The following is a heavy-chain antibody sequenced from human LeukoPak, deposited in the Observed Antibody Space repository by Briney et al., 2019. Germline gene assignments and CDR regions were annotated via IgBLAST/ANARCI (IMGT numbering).Heavy chain of an antibody. CDR3: ARAWWSTGDDAFDI. CDR1: GGTFTSYA. Sequence: SVKVSCKASGGTFTSYAISWVRQAPGQGLEWMGGIIPIFGTANYAQKFQGRVTITTDESTSTAYMELSSLRSEDTAVYYCARAWWSTGDDAFDIWGQGTMVTVSS. CDR2: IIPIFGTA. J-gene: IGHJ3*02. D-gene: IGHD2-8*02. V-gene: IGHV1-69*05.